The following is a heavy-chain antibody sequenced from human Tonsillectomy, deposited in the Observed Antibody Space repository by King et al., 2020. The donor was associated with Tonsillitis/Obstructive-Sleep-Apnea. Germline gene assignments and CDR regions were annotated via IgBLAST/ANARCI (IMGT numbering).Heavy chain of an antibody. CDR1: GFTFSDYY. D-gene: IGHD2-21*01. CDR3: ARGIHSSYYYMDV. CDR2: ISSGGSSK. Sequence: VQLVESGGGLVRPGGSLRLSCAASGFTFSDYYMSWIRQAPGKGLEWISYISSGGSSKFYADSVEGRFTISRDNARNSLYLQMISLGAEDTAVYYCARGIHSSYYYMDVWGKVTTVTVSS. J-gene: IGHJ6*03. V-gene: IGHV3-11*01.